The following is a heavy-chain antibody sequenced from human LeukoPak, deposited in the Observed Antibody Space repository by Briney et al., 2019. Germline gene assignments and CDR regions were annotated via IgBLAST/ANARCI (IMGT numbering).Heavy chain of an antibody. CDR2: INWNGGRT. CDR3: ARDLASSDV. Sequence: GGSLRLSCAASGFTSDDYGMSWIRHAPGKGLEWVSGINWNGGRTGYADSVKGRFTISRDNAKNSLYLQMNILRAEDTALYYCARDLASSDVWGKGTTVTVSS. V-gene: IGHV3-20*04. CDR1: GFTSDDYG. J-gene: IGHJ6*04. D-gene: IGHD3-16*01.